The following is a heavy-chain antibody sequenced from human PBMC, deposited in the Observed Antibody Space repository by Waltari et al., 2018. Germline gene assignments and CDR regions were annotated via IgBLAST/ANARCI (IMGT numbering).Heavy chain of an antibody. CDR3: AKSAGANYGSGSFLDY. Sequence: EVQLVESGGGLVQPGRSLRLSCAASGFTFDDYAMHWVRQAPGKGLEWVSGISWNSGSIGYADSVKGRFTISRDNAKNSLYLQMNSLRAEDTALYYCAKSAGANYGSGSFLDYWGQGTLVTVSS. CDR2: ISWNSGSI. CDR1: GFTFDDYA. J-gene: IGHJ4*02. V-gene: IGHV3-9*01. D-gene: IGHD3-10*01.